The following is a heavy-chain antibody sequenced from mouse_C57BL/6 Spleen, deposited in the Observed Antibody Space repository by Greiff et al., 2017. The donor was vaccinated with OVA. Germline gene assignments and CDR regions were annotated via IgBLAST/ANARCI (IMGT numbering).Heavy chain of an antibody. CDR3: ARSGDYPGAMDY. D-gene: IGHD2-4*01. CDR2: IDPSDSET. J-gene: IGHJ4*01. CDR1: GYTFTSYW. V-gene: IGHV1-52*01. Sequence: QVQLQQPGAELVRPGSSVKLSCKASGYTFTSYWMHWVKQRPIQGLEWIGNIDPSDSETHYNQKFKDKATLTVDNSSSTAYMQLSSLTSEDSAVYYCARSGDYPGAMDYWGQGTSVTVSS.